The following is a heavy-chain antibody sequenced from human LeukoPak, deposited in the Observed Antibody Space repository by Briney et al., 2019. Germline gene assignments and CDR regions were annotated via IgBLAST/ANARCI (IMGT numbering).Heavy chain of an antibody. CDR2: IHSIGTT. J-gene: IGHJ4*02. CDR1: GGSISRNY. D-gene: IGHD6-19*01. CDR3: ARADGGWVFDY. Sequence: SETLSLTCTVSGGSISRNYWSWIRQTPGKGLEWIGYIHSIGTTNYNPSLESRLTISIDTSKNQFSLKLSSVTAADTAVYYCARADGGWVFDYWGQGTLVTVSS. V-gene: IGHV4-59*12.